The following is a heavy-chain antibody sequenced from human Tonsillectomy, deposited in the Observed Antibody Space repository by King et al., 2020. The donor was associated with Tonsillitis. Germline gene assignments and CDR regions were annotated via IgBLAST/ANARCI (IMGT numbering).Heavy chain of an antibody. CDR2: IRSKANSYAT. V-gene: IGHV3-73*02. J-gene: IGHJ4*02. D-gene: IGHD3-10*01. CDR1: VFTFSGSA. Sequence: VQLVESGGGLVQPGGSLKLSCAASVFTFSGSAMHWVRQASGKGLEWVGRIRSKANSYATAYAASVKGRFTISRDESKNTAYLQMNSLKTEDTAVYYCTRLHYYGSGDTDYWGQGTLVTVSS. CDR3: TRLHYYGSGDTDY.